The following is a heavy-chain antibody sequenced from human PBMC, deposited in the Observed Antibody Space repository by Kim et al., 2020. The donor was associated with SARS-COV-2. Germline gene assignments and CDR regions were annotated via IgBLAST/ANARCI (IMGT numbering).Heavy chain of an antibody. Sequence: SQTLSLTCAISGDSVSSDSAAWNWFRQSPSRGLEWLAKTFYRSASRWYYDYAPSLRSRLRITPDTSKNLFSLQLHSVTPEDTAVYYCARTFFGSGTSVEHWGQGILVTVPS. J-gene: IGHJ4*02. CDR2: TFYRSASRWYY. CDR3: ARTFFGSGTSVEH. V-gene: IGHV6-1*01. D-gene: IGHD3-10*01. CDR1: GDSVSSDSAA.